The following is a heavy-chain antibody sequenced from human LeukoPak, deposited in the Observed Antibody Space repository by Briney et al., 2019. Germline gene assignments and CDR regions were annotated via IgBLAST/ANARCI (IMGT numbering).Heavy chain of an antibody. V-gene: IGHV3-48*01. D-gene: IGHD3-22*01. CDR3: ARVLHKRNYDSTTYYGY. CDR2: ISSSSSTI. J-gene: IGHJ4*02. CDR1: GFTFSGYS. Sequence: PGGSLRLSCAASGFTFSGYSMNWVGQAPGKGLEWVSYISSSSSTIYYADSVKGRFTISRDHAKNSLYLQMNSLRAEDTAVYYCARVLHKRNYDSTTYYGYWGQGTLVTVSS.